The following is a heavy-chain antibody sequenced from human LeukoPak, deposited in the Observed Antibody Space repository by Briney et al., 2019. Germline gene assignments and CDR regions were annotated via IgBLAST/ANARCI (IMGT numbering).Heavy chain of an antibody. J-gene: IGHJ6*02. Sequence: AVTLTLSCAASAFTFSSYPMTWVRQAPGKGLEWVSAISASGISSYYAYYVRGRFTISRDNSKNTLYLRINSLRAEDTAVYYCAKSLTMAAAGHYYYYGLDVWGQGTTVSVSS. V-gene: IGHV3-23*01. D-gene: IGHD6-13*01. CDR1: AFTFSSYP. CDR3: AKSLTMAAAGHYYYYGLDV. CDR2: ISASGISS.